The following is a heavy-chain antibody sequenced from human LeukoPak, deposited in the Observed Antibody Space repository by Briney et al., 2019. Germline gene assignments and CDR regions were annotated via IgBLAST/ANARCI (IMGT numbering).Heavy chain of an antibody. D-gene: IGHD1-26*01. V-gene: IGHV1-8*01. CDR2: MNPNSGNT. J-gene: IGHJ6*02. CDR3: ARDQGLVGANNYYYGMDV. Sequence: GASVKVSCKASGYTFTSYDIHWVRQATGQGLAWMGWMNPNSGNTGYAQKFQGRVTITADKSTSTAYMELSSLRSEDTAVYYCARDQGLVGANNYYYGMDVWGQGTTVTVSS. CDR1: GYTFTSYD.